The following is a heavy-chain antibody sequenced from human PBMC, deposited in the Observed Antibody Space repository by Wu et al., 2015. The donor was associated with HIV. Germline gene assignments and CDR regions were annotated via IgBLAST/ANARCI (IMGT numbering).Heavy chain of an antibody. CDR2: ISAYNGNT. Sequence: QVQLVQSGAEVKKPGASVKVSCKASGYTFTSYGISWVRQAPGQGLEWMGWISAYNGNTNYAQKLQGRVTMTTDTSTSTAYMELRSLRSDDTAVYYCARVPGDDVRWGPDGGFNPYGTYRGPYRYRRVGFD. V-gene: IGHV1-18*01. CDR1: GYTFTSYG. D-gene: IGHD3-16*01. J-gene: IGHJ5*02. CDR3: ARVPGDDVRWGPDGGFNPYGTYRGPYRYRRVGFD.